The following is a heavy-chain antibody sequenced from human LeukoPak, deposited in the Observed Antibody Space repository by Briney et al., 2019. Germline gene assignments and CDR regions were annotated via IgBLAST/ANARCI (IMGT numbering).Heavy chain of an antibody. J-gene: IGHJ6*02. CDR3: ARGGIVVVTTVVYYYGMDV. V-gene: IGHV4-59*01. CDR1: GFTFSDYY. D-gene: IGHD3-22*01. CDR2: IYYSGST. Sequence: PGGSLRLSCAASGFTFSDYYMSWIRQAPGKGLEWIGYIYYSGSTNYNPSLKSRVTISVDTSKNQFSLKLSSVTAADTAVYYCARGGIVVVTTVVYYYGMDVWGQGTTVTVSS.